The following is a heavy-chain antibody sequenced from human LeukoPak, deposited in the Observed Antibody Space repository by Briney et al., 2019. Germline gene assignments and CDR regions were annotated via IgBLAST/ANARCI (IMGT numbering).Heavy chain of an antibody. D-gene: IGHD3-22*01. J-gene: IGHJ4*02. CDR1: GFTFSNYP. CDR3: AKDVKRMYNYDNSGYYYFDY. V-gene: IGHV3-23*01. Sequence: GGSLRLSCAAPGFTFSNYPMSWVRQAPGKGLEWVSFISASGDRTYYADSVEGRFTISRDNSKNTVYLQMNSLSAEDTAVYYCAKDVKRMYNYDNSGYYYFDYWGQGTLVTVSS. CDR2: ISASGDRT.